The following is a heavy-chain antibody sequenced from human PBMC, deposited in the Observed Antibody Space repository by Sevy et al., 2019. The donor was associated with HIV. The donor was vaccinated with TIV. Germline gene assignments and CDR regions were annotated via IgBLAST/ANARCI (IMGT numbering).Heavy chain of an antibody. CDR2: IFYIGAT. J-gene: IGHJ4*02. CDR3: ARIFRAPYYYNTGGYYRN. D-gene: IGHD3-22*01. V-gene: IGHV4-31*03. CDR1: GVSISNGGNY. Sequence: SETLSLTCSVSGVSISNGGNYWAWVRQHPGKGLEWIGSIFYIGATFYNPSLEGRLSISVDTSENLLSLRLSSVTAADTAVYFCARIFRAPYYYNTGGYYRNWGQGTQVTVSS.